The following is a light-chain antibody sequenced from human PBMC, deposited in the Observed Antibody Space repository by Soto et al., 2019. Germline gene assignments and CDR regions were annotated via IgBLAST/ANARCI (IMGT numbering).Light chain of an antibody. CDR1: GSDVGGYNY. CDR2: EVT. J-gene: IGLJ3*02. Sequence: QSVLTQPPSASGFPGQSVTISSTGTGSDVGGYNYFSWYQQYPGRAPKLMIYEVTKRPSGVPDRFSGSKSGNTASLTVSGLQAEDEADYYCSSYAASNNFYFVFGGGTKLTVL. CDR3: SSYAASNNFYFV. V-gene: IGLV2-8*01.